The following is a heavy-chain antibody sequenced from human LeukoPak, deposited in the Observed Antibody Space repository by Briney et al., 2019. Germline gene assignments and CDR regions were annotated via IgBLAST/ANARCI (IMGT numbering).Heavy chain of an antibody. CDR1: GGSISSYY. Sequence: PSETLSLTCTVSGGSISSYYWSWIRQPAGKGLEWIGRIYTSGSTNYNPSLKSRVTMSVDTSKNQFSLKLSSVTAADTAVYYCARGVSEVPAAISWFDPWGQGTLVTVSS. CDR2: IYTSGST. V-gene: IGHV4-4*07. J-gene: IGHJ5*02. D-gene: IGHD2-2*01. CDR3: ARGVSEVPAAISWFDP.